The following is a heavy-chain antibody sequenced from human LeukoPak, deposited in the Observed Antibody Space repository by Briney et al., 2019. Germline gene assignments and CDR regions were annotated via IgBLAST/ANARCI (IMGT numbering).Heavy chain of an antibody. CDR3: ARDPRGPTGYDSPGRDTFDS. Sequence: ASVKVSCKASGYTFTGYYMHWVRQAPGQGLEWMGWINPNSGGTNYAQKFQGRVTMTRDTSISTAYMELSRLRPDDTAVYYCARDPRGPTGYDSPGRDTFDSWGQGSLVAVSS. D-gene: IGHD3-22*01. CDR1: GYTFTGYY. J-gene: IGHJ4*02. V-gene: IGHV1-2*02. CDR2: INPNSGGT.